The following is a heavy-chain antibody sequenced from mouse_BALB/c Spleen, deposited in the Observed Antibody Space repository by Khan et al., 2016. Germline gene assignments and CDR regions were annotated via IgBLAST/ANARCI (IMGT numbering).Heavy chain of an antibody. Sequence: EVQLQESGPSLVEPSQTLSRTCSVSGDSITSGYWNWIRQFPGSKLEYMWYISYSGSAYYNPSLNSRISISRDTSKNQYSLQLTSVTTEDPATYYRGTDDGGYCDDWGEGSPLTGS. CDR2: ISYSGSA. CDR1: GDSITSGY. V-gene: IGHV3-8*02. CDR3: GTDDGGYCDD. J-gene: IGHJ2*01. D-gene: IGHD2-3*01.